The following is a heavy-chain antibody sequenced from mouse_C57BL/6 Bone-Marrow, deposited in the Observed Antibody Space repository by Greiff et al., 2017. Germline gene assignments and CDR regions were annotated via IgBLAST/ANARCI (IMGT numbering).Heavy chain of an antibody. D-gene: IGHD3-3*01. V-gene: IGHV5-6*01. J-gene: IGHJ3*01. CDR1: GFTFSSYG. CDR2: ISSGGSYT. CDR3: ARRRAETY. Sequence: EVQLVESGGDLVKPGGSLKLSCAASGFTFSSYGMSWVRQTPDKRLEWVATISSGGSYTYYTDHVKGRVTISRDNAKNTLYLQMSSLKSEDTAMYYCARRRAETYWGQGTLVTVSA.